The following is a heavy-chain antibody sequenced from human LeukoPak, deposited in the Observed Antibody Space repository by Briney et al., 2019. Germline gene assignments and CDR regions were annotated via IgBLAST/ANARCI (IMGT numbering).Heavy chain of an antibody. J-gene: IGHJ4*02. D-gene: IGHD6-19*01. CDR1: GGSFSGYY. CDR2: INHSGST. Sequence: SETLSITCAVYGGSFSGYYWSWIRQPPGKGLEWIGEINHSGSTNYNPSLKSRVTISVDTSKNQFSLKLSPVTAADTAVYYCARSGSSGWPGEFDYWGQGTLVTVSS. CDR3: ARSGSSGWPGEFDY. V-gene: IGHV4-34*01.